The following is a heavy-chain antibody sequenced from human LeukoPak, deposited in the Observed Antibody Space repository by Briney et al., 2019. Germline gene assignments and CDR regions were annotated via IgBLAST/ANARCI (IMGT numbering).Heavy chain of an antibody. CDR1: GFTFDDYA. CDR3: AREPNWYFDL. Sequence: GGSLRLSCAASGFTFDDYAMHWVRQAPGKGLEWVSGISWNSGSIGYADSVKGRFTISRDNSKNTLYLQMNSLRAEDTAVYYCAREPNWYFDLWGRGTLVTVSS. V-gene: IGHV3-9*01. CDR2: ISWNSGSI. J-gene: IGHJ2*01.